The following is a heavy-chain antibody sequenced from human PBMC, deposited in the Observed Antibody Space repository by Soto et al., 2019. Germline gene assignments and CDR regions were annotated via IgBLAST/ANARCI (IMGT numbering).Heavy chain of an antibody. D-gene: IGHD2-15*01. CDR2: IIPMFGIT. Sequence: QVQLVQSGAEVKRPGSSVKVSCNVSGGTLSSYGFNWVRQAPGQGLEWMGGIIPMFGITNHTQKFQDRITISADAYTNTAYMELRSLGADYTAIYYCASDRGYGLFNWGQGTLITVSS. CDR1: GGTLSSYG. V-gene: IGHV1-69*12. CDR3: ASDRGYGLFN. J-gene: IGHJ1*01.